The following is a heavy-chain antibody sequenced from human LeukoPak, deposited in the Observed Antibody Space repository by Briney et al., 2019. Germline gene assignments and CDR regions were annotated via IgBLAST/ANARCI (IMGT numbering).Heavy chain of an antibody. V-gene: IGHV3-11*01. CDR1: GFTFSNAW. Sequence: GGSLRLSCAASGFTFSNAWMSWVRQAPGKGLEWVSYISSSGSTIYYADSVKGRFTISRDNAKNSLYLQMNSLRAEDTAVYYCARERDYDNYFDYWGQGTLVTVSS. J-gene: IGHJ4*02. D-gene: IGHD3-9*01. CDR3: ARERDYDNYFDY. CDR2: ISSSGSTI.